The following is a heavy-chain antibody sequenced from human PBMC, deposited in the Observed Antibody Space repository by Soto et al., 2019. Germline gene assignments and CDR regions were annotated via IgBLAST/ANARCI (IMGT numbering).Heavy chain of an antibody. CDR3: AKGAVAGTPTSYYYYGMDV. D-gene: IGHD6-19*01. V-gene: IGHV1-69*12. CDR1: GGTVRTYA. CDR2: IIPIFGTV. Sequence: QVQLLQSGAEVKKPGSSVRVACEASGGTVRTYAISWVRQAPGQGLEWMGEIIPIFGTVNYAQQFQGRVTMNADESMTTVYMELRSLRSEDTAVYYCAKGAVAGTPTSYYYYGMDVWGQGTTVTVSS. J-gene: IGHJ6*02.